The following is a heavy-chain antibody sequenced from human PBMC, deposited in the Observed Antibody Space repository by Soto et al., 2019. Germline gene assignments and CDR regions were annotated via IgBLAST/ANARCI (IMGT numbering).Heavy chain of an antibody. Sequence: SETLSLTCTVSGGSISSYYWSWIRQPPGKGLEWIGYIYYSGSTNYNPSLKSRVTISVDTSKNQFSLKLSSVTAADTAVYYCGIDAGGRVRGVSGNYYYYGMDVWGKGTTVTVSS. D-gene: IGHD3-10*01. CDR1: GGSISSYY. CDR2: IYYSGST. J-gene: IGHJ6*04. V-gene: IGHV4-59*01. CDR3: GIDAGGRVRGVSGNYYYYGMDV.